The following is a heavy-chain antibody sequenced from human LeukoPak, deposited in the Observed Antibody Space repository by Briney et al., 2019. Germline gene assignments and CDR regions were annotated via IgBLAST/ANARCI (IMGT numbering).Heavy chain of an antibody. D-gene: IGHD1-26*01. CDR2: INHSGST. CDR3: ARGVLVGATGMVDY. Sequence: SETLSLTCAVYGGSFSGYYWSWIRQPPGKGLEWIGEINHSGSTNYNPSLKSRVTISVDTSKNQFSLKLSSVTAADTAVYYCARGVLVGATGMVDYWGQGTLVTASS. J-gene: IGHJ4*02. CDR1: GGSFSGYY. V-gene: IGHV4-34*01.